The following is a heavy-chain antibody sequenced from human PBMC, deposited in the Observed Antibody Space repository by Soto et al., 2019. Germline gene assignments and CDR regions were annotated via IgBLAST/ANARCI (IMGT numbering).Heavy chain of an antibody. Sequence: VGSLRLSCAASGFTFTTYWMDWVRQTPGKGLEWVANINQDGSKKNYVGSVKGRFTISRDNAKNSLYLQMSSPTAEDSALYYCSRSLNAWGQGTLVTVS. CDR3: SRSLNA. J-gene: IGHJ5*02. CDR2: INQDGSKK. V-gene: IGHV3-7*01. D-gene: IGHD2-8*01. CDR1: GFTFTTYW.